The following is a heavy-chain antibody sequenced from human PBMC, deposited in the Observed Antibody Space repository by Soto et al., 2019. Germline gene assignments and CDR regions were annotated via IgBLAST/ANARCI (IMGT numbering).Heavy chain of an antibody. Sequence: GSLKISWNGSWYSITLYCSSCVRQLPGKGLEWMGSIDPSDSYTNYSPSFQGHVTISADKSISTAYLQWSSLKASDTAMYYCAGGIQLRSPFDPWGQGTLVTVSS. CDR1: WYSITLYC. CDR2: IDPSDSYT. V-gene: IGHV5-10-1*01. J-gene: IGHJ5*02. CDR3: AGGIQLRSPFDP. D-gene: IGHD5-18*01.